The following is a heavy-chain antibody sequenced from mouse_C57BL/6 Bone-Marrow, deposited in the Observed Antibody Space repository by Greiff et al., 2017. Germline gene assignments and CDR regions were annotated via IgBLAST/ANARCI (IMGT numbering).Heavy chain of an antibody. Sequence: EVMLVESGGGLVQPGGSLSLSCAASGFTFTDYYMSWVRQPPGKALEWLGFIRNKANGYTTEYSASVKGRFTISRDNSQSILYLQMNALRAEDSATYYCARYIRGYDGYLDYWGQGTTLTVSS. CDR2: IRNKANGYTT. CDR3: ARYIRGYDGYLDY. J-gene: IGHJ2*01. D-gene: IGHD2-3*01. CDR1: GFTFTDYY. V-gene: IGHV7-3*01.